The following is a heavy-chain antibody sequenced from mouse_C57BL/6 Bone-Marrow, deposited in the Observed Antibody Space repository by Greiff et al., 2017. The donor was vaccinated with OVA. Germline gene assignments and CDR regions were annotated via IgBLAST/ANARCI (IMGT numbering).Heavy chain of an antibody. V-gene: IGHV5-4*01. D-gene: IGHD2-4*01. J-gene: IGHJ3*01. CDR3: ARVPFYYDAR. Sequence: EVQVVESGGGLVKPGGSLKLSCAASGFTFSSYAMSWVRQTPEKRLEWVATISDGGSYTYYPDNVKGRFTISRDNAKNNLYLQMSHLKSEDTAIYYCARVPFYYDARWGQGTLVTVSA. CDR1: GFTFSSYA. CDR2: ISDGGSYT.